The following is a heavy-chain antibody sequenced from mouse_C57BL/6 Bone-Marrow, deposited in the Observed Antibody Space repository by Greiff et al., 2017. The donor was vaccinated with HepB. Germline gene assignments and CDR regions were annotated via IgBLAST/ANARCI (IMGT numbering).Heavy chain of an antibody. Sequence: EVQLVESGEGLVKPGGSLKLSCAASGFTFSSYAMSWVRQTPEKRLEWVAYISSGGDYIYYADTVKGRFTISRDNARNTLYLQMSSLKSEDTAMYYCTRVVLRSYAIDYGGKGTSVTVSS. D-gene: IGHD1-1*01. CDR2: ISSGGDYI. CDR3: TRVVLRSYAIDY. V-gene: IGHV5-9-1*02. J-gene: IGHJ4*01. CDR1: GFTFSSYA.